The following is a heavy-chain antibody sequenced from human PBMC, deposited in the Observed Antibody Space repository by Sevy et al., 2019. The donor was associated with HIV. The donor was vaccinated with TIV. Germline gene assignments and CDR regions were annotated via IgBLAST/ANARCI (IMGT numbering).Heavy chain of an antibody. J-gene: IGHJ4*02. CDR1: GFTFSSYW. CDR2: IKQDGSEK. CDR3: ARPYRTDPFYYSGSSGYYYPSYFDN. D-gene: IGHD3-22*01. V-gene: IGHV3-7*01. Sequence: GGSLRLSCAASGFTFSSYWMTWVRQAPGKGLEWVANIKQDGSEKFFVDSVKGRFTISRDNANNSLFLQMNSLRAEETAVYYCARPYRTDPFYYSGSSGYYYPSYFDNWGQGTLVTVSS.